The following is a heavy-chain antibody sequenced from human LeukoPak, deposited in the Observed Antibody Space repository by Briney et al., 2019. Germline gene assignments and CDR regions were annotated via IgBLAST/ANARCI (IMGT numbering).Heavy chain of an antibody. V-gene: IGHV4-59*10. D-gene: IGHD1-7*01. CDR3: ARVTEDNWNYGTFDY. CDR1: GGSISSYY. J-gene: IGHJ4*02. CDR2: IYTSGST. Sequence: SETLSLTCAVYGGSISSYYWSWIRQPAGKGLEWIGRIYTSGSTNYNPSLKSRVTMSVDTSKNQYSLKLSSVTAADTAVYYCARVTEDNWNYGTFDYWGQGTLVTVSS.